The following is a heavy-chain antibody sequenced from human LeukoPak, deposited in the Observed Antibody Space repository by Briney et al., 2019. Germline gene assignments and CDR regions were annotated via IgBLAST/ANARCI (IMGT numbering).Heavy chain of an antibody. CDR3: ARGTSAVRNLDS. J-gene: IGHJ4*02. Sequence: SETLSLTCTVSGGSISYFYWSWIRQPAGKGLEWIGRIYTSGSTNYNPSLKSRVTISVDTSKNHFSLKLSSVTAADTAVYYCARGTSAVRNLDSWGQGTLVTVSS. D-gene: IGHD1-14*01. CDR2: IYTSGST. CDR1: GGSISYFY. V-gene: IGHV4-4*07.